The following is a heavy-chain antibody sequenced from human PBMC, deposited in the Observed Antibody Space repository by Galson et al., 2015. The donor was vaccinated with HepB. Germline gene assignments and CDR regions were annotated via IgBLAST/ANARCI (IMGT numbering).Heavy chain of an antibody. J-gene: IGHJ1*01. V-gene: IGHV3-33*03. D-gene: IGHD6-13*01. Sequence: SLRLSCAASGFTFSNYDMHWVRQAPGKGLEWVAGIYFDGSNEKYGESVRGRFIISRDNSEKILYLQMDGLRENDMATYYCAKARSVAGIGRNCFASWGQGTLVIVSS. CDR2: IYFDGSNE. CDR1: GFTFSNYD. CDR3: AKARSVAGIGRNCFAS.